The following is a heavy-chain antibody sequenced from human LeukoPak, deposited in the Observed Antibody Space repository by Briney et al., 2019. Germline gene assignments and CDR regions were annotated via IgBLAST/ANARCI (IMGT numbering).Heavy chain of an antibody. CDR2: ISEGVGNT. J-gene: IGHJ4*02. CDR1: GFTFTNYA. V-gene: IGHV3-23*01. CDR3: ARERCSSTSCRRNPDY. D-gene: IGHD2-2*01. Sequence: GSLRLSCAASGFTFTNYAMTWVRQAPGKGLEWVSGISEGVGNTYYADSVKGRFTISRDHSKNTLYLQMNSLRAEDTAVYYCARERCSSTSCRRNPDYWGQGTLVTVSS.